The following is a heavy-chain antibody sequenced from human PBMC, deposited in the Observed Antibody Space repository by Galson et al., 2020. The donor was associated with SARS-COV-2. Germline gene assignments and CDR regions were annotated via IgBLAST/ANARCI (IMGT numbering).Heavy chain of an antibody. CDR1: RGSISGHY. D-gene: IGHD3-3*02. V-gene: IGHV4-59*08. J-gene: IGHJ4*02. CDR3: AKLAEGRRTSEDY. Sequence: ETSETLSLTCTVTRGSISGHYWSWIRQPPGKGLEWFGYVSDSGSDNYNPSLKSRVTISLDTPKKQFSLKVKSATAADTAVYYCAKLAEGRRTSEDYWGQGTLVTVSS. CDR2: VSDSGSD.